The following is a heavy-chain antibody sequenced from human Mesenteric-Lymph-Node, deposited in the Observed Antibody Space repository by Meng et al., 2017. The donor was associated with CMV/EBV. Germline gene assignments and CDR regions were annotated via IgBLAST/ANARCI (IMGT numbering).Heavy chain of an antibody. CDR2: IKEDGSEK. Sequence: GESLKISCAASGFTFNNYWMTWVRQAPGKGLEWVANIKEDGSEKYYVDSVKGRFTISRDNAKNSLSLQMNSLRAEDTAVYYCARDPKDWELRRGWYYYGMDVWGQGTTVTVSS. D-gene: IGHD3-16*01. J-gene: IGHJ6*02. CDR3: ARDPKDWELRRGWYYYGMDV. CDR1: GFTFNNYW. V-gene: IGHV3-7*01.